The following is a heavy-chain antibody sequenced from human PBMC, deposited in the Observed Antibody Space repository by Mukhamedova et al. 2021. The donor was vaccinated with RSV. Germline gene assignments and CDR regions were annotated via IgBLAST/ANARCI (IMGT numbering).Heavy chain of an antibody. Sequence: GLEWVGRIKSKTDGGTTDYAAPVKGRFTISRDDSKNTLYLQMYSLKTEDTAVYYCTTGGYDYGDPPGAFDIWGQGTMVTVPS. D-gene: IGHD4-17*01. CDR2: IKSKTDGGTT. V-gene: IGHV3-15*01. J-gene: IGHJ3*02. CDR3: TTGGYDYGDPPGAFDI.